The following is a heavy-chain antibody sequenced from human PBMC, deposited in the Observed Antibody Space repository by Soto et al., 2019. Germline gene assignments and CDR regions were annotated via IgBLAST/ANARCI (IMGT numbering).Heavy chain of an antibody. CDR2: ITPIFGTT. CDR1: GVTFTTHE. D-gene: IGHD3-10*01. J-gene: IGHJ4*02. V-gene: IGHV1-69*01. CDR3: ARDQYRHGSGTYYVTGWDH. Sequence: QVQLVQSGAEVRKTGSSVKVSCRAYGVTFTTHEFSWVRQAPGQGPEWMGGITPIFGTTKYAQKFQSRVTITADESMSTVYMELRSLRSDDTAVYYCARDQYRHGSGTYYVTGWDHWGQGTLVTVSS.